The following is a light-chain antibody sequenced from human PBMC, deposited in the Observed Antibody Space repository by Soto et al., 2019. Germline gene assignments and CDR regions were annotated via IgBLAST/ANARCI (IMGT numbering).Light chain of an antibody. J-gene: IGKJ4*01. Sequence: EIVMTQSQATLSVSPGERATLSCRASQSFSSNLAWYQQKPGQAPRLLIYGAFTRATGIPARFSGSGSGTEFTLTISSLQSEDFAIYYCQQYKNWPPLTFGGGTKVEIK. CDR2: GAF. CDR3: QQYKNWPPLT. CDR1: QSFSSN. V-gene: IGKV3-15*01.